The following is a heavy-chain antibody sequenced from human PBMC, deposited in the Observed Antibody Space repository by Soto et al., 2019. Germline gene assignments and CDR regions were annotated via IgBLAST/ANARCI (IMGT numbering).Heavy chain of an antibody. J-gene: IGHJ4*02. CDR2: ISYDGSNK. CDR3: AGGVAVAGTADY. Sequence: GGSLRLSXAASGFTFSSYAMHWVRQAPGKGLEWVAVISYDGSNKYYADPVKGRFTISRDNSKNTLYLQMNSLRAEDTAVYYCAGGVAVAGTADYWGQGTLVTVSS. V-gene: IGHV3-30-3*01. D-gene: IGHD6-19*01. CDR1: GFTFSSYA.